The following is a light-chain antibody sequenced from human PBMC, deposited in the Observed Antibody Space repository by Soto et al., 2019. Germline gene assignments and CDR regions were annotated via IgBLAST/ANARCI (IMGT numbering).Light chain of an antibody. CDR2: KAS. CDR1: QSISSW. Sequence: DIQMTQSPSTLSASVGDRVTITCRASQSISSWLAWYQQKPGKAPKLLIYKASSLESGVPSRFSGSGSGTEFTLTISSLQHDDFDPYYCQQYNSYLLTLGGGTKVDIK. J-gene: IGKJ4*01. CDR3: QQYNSYLLT. V-gene: IGKV1-5*03.